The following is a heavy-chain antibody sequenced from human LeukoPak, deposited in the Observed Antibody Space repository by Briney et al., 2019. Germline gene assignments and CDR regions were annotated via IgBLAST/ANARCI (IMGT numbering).Heavy chain of an antibody. Sequence: PSQTLSLTCTVSGGSISSGGYYWSWIRQHPGKGLEWLGYIYYSGSTYYNPSLKSRVTISVETSKNQFSLKLSSVTAADTAVYYCARDSYYGSGSYSWFDPWGQGTLVTVSS. J-gene: IGHJ5*02. D-gene: IGHD3-10*01. CDR1: GGSISSGGYY. CDR2: IYYSGST. CDR3: ARDSYYGSGSYSWFDP. V-gene: IGHV4-31*03.